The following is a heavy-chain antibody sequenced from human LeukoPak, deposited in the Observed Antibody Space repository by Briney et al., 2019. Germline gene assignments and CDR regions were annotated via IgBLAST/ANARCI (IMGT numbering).Heavy chain of an antibody. D-gene: IGHD2-2*01. CDR2: INSIDSTI. Sequence: PGGALRLSCAASGFTFSDYYMSWLRQAPGKGLGWVSYINSIDSTIYYADSVKGRFTISRDNAKNSLYLQMDSLRAEDTALYYCVKDRCDRTTCPEVWGQGTLVTVSS. CDR3: VKDRCDRTTCPEV. V-gene: IGHV3-11*01. CDR1: GFTFSDYY. J-gene: IGHJ4*02.